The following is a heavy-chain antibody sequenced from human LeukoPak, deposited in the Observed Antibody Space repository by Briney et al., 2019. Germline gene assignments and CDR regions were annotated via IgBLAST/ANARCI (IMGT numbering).Heavy chain of an antibody. CDR3: ATGRDIVRGNWLDP. V-gene: IGHV4-34*01. CDR1: GGSFTDYY. CDR2: INYSGYT. J-gene: IGHJ5*02. Sequence: PSETLSLTCAVSGGSFTDYYWSWIRQPPGKGLEWIGEINYSGYTNYNPSLKNRVTISVDTSKNQISLKLNSVTAADTAIYYCATGRDIVRGNWLDPWGQGTLVTVSS. D-gene: IGHD5-24*01.